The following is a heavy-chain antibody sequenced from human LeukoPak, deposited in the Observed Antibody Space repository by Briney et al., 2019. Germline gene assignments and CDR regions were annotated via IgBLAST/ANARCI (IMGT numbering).Heavy chain of an antibody. Sequence: PGGSLRLSCAASGFTFSSYGMHWVRQAPGKGLEWVAVISYDGSNKYYADSVKGRFTISRDNSKNTLYLQMNSLRAEDTAVYYCAKDRSHPKERYYYDSSGFDYWGQGTLVTVSS. CDR2: ISYDGSNK. CDR3: AKDRSHPKERYYYDSSGFDY. CDR1: GFTFSSYG. J-gene: IGHJ4*02. V-gene: IGHV3-30*18. D-gene: IGHD3-22*01.